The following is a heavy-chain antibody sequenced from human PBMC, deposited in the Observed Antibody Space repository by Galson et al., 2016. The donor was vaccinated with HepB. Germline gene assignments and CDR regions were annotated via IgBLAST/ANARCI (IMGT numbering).Heavy chain of an antibody. CDR2: IYYSGST. CDR3: ARSQVRFLDWLSPLAMDV. Sequence: VSGGSISSYYWTWIRQPPGKGLEWIGYIYYSGSTNYNPSLKSRVTISVDTSKNQFSLKLRSLTAADTAVYYCARSQVRFLDWLSPLAMDVWGQGTTVTVSS. V-gene: IGHV4-59*01. CDR1: GGSISSYY. J-gene: IGHJ6*02. D-gene: IGHD3-3*01.